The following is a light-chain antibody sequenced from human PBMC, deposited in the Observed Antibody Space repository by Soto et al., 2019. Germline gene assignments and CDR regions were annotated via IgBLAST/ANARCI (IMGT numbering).Light chain of an antibody. J-gene: IGLJ2*01. V-gene: IGLV1-44*01. CDR1: KSNIGTNT. Sequence: QSVLTQPPSASGTPGQRVTISCSGSKSNIGTNTVNWYQHLPGTAPKLLIYRNDQRPSGVPDRLSGSKSGTSASLAISGLQSEDEADYYCAAWDDSLNGVIFGAGTK. CDR2: RND. CDR3: AAWDDSLNGVI.